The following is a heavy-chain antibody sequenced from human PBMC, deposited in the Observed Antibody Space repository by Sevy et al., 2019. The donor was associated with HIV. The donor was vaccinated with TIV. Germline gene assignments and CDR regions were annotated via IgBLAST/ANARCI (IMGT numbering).Heavy chain of an antibody. J-gene: IGHJ4*02. D-gene: IGHD6-13*01. CDR2: INEHGSTN. CDR3: ARAIGAGAAY. CDR1: GFIFNDYW. Sequence: GGSLRLSCAASGFIFNDYWMHWVRQAPGKGLEWVANINEHGSTNYYLDSVKGRFTISRDNAKNSSFLQMNSLGVDDTAVYYCARAIGAGAAYWGQGTPVTVSS. V-gene: IGHV3-7*03.